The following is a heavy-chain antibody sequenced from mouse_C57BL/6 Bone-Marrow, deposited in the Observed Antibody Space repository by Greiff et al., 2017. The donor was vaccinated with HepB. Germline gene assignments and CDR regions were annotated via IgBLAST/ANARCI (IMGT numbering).Heavy chain of an antibody. D-gene: IGHD3-2*02. CDR2: IYPGDGDT. V-gene: IGHV1-82*01. CDR1: GYAFSSSW. CDR3: AREESSG. Sequence: VKLMESGPELVKPGASVKISCKASGYAFSSSWMNWVKQRPGKGLEWIGRIYPGDGDTNYNGKFKGKATLTADKSSSTAYMQLSSLTSEDSAVYFCAREESSGWGQGTTLTVSS. J-gene: IGHJ2*01.